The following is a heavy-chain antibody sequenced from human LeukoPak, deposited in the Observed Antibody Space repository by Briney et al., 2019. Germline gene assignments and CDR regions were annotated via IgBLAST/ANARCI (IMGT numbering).Heavy chain of an antibody. CDR1: GFTFDDYA. D-gene: IGHD1-26*01. J-gene: IGHJ4*02. Sequence: GGSLRLSCAASGFTFDDYAMHWVRQAPGKGLEWVSGISWNSGSIGYADSVKGRFTISRDNAKNSLYLQMSSLRAEDTALYYCAKDMGGATALFDYWGQGTLVTVSS. CDR3: AKDMGGATALFDY. V-gene: IGHV3-9*01. CDR2: ISWNSGSI.